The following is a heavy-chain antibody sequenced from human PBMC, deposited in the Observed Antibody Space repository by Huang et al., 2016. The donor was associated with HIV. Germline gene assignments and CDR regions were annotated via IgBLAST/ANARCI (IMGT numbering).Heavy chain of an antibody. CDR3: AREGNDVGGGFDH. D-gene: IGHD3-10*02. V-gene: IGHV4-4*07. CDR1: GGSIRNYY. J-gene: IGHJ4*02. CDR2: MYTSGTT. Sequence: QVQLQESGPGLVKPAETLSLTCSVSGGSIRNYYWSWIRQPAGKGREWIGRMYTSGTTNYNPSLRSRVTMSLDTSKNQFSLRLTSVTAADTAVYYCAREGNDVGGGFDHWGQGTLVTVSS.